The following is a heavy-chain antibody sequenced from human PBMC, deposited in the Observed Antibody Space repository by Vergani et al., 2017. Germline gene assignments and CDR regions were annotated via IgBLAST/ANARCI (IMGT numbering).Heavy chain of an antibody. CDR2: INAGNGNT. V-gene: IGHV1-3*01. Sequence: QVQLVQSGAEVKKPGASVKVSCKASGYTFTSYAMHWVRQAPGQRLEWMGWINAGNGNTNYAQKLQGRVTMTTDTSTSTAYMELRSLRSDDTAVYYCARDIRDSSGYYRPPGGFDLWGQGTMVTVSS. D-gene: IGHD3-22*01. J-gene: IGHJ3*01. CDR1: GYTFTSYA. CDR3: ARDIRDSSGYYRPPGGFDL.